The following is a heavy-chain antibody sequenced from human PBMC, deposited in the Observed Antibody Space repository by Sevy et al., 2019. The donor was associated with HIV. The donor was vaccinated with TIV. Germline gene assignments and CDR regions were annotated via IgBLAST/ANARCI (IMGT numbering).Heavy chain of an antibody. D-gene: IGHD3-9*01. CDR2: ISYDGTIK. V-gene: IGHV3-30*18. CDR3: AKEGYDILTGFEPGNFDS. Sequence: GGSLRLSCAASGFTFGSYGMHWVRQAPGKGLAWVAGISYDGTIKSYADSVRGRFSISRDNADSTLYLLMDSLRAEDTAVYYCAKEGYDILTGFEPGNFDSWGQGTLVTVSS. CDR1: GFTFGSYG. J-gene: IGHJ4*02.